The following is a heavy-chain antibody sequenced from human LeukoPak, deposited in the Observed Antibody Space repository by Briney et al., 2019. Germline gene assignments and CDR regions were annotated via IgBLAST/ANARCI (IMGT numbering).Heavy chain of an antibody. D-gene: IGHD1-26*01. Sequence: SVRVSCKTSGFIFTGYYIHWVRQAPGQGLEWMGGIIPMFGSTDYAQKFQGRVTITTDQSTSTVYMELSSLNSEDTAVYYCARVGRSRGSLPNFFYYMDVWGKGTTVTVSS. CDR1: GFIFTGYY. J-gene: IGHJ6*03. CDR3: ARVGRSRGSLPNFFYYMDV. CDR2: IIPMFGST. V-gene: IGHV1-69*05.